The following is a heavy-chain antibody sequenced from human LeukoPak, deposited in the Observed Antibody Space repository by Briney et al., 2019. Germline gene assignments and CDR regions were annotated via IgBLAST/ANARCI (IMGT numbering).Heavy chain of an antibody. Sequence: GESLKISCAASGFTFSSYGMHWVRQAPGKGLEWVAVIWYDGSNKYYADSVKGRFTISRDNSKNTLYLQMNSLRAEDTAVYYCAKDLGDGYPTPEDWGQGTLVTVSS. D-gene: IGHD5-24*01. J-gene: IGHJ4*02. CDR1: GFTFSSYG. CDR2: IWYDGSNK. V-gene: IGHV3-33*06. CDR3: AKDLGDGYPTPED.